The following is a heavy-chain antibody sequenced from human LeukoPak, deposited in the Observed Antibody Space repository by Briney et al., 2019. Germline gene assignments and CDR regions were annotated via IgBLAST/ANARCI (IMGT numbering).Heavy chain of an antibody. CDR3: ARGRNQYYDYVWGSYRSAVLRFDP. V-gene: IGHV4-39*07. D-gene: IGHD3-16*02. J-gene: IGHJ5*02. CDR1: GSSISSSDYY. Sequence: SETLSLTCTVSGSSISSSDYYWGWIRQPPGKGLEWIGEINHSGSTNYNPSLKSRVTISVDTSKNQFSLKLSSVTAADTAVYYCARGRNQYYDYVWGSYRSAVLRFDPWGQGTLVTVSS. CDR2: INHSGST.